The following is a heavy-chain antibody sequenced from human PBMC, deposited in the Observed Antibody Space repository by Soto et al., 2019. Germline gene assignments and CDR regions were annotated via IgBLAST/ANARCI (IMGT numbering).Heavy chain of an antibody. D-gene: IGHD3-10*01. Sequence: QVQLVQSGAEVKKPGASVKVSCKASGYTFTSYGISWVRQAPGQELEWMGWISGYNDNPNYAQKVQDRVTMTTHRSTSTACMELMRLRCDDTAVYYWARRGVSGGFGERSMDVWGQGTTVTVSS. J-gene: IGHJ6*02. CDR2: ISGYNDNP. CDR1: GYTFTSYG. V-gene: IGHV1-18*01. CDR3: ARRGVSGGFGERSMDV.